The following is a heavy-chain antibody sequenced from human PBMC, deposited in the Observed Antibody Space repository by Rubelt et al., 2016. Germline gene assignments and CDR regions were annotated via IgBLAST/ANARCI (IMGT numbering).Heavy chain of an antibody. J-gene: IGHJ4*02. CDR2: IYYSGST. CDR3: AMSRTDFLWYYYDSSGSLWHFDY. D-gene: IGHD3-22*01. Sequence: GWRIQPPGKGLEWIGSIYYSGSTYYNPSLKSRVTISVDTSKNQFSLKLRSVTAADTAVYYCAMSRTDFLWYYYDSSGSLWHFDYWGQGTLVTVSS. V-gene: IGHV4-39*01.